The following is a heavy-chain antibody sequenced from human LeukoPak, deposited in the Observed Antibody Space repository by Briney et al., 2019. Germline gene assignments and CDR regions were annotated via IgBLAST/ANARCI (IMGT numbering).Heavy chain of an antibody. D-gene: IGHD1-26*01. Sequence: SETLSLTCTVSGGSISGYYWSWIRQPPGKGLEWIGNIYYSGNTNYNASLRSRVTIFLDTSRNQSSLKVSSVTAADTAVYYCARANGSYSPWRPWGQGTLVTVSS. CDR3: ARANGSYSPWRP. CDR1: GGSISGYY. CDR2: IYYSGNT. V-gene: IGHV4-59*01. J-gene: IGHJ5*02.